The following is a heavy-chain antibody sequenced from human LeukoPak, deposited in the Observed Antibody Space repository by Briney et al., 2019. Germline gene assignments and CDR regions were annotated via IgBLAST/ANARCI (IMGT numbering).Heavy chain of an antibody. J-gene: IGHJ5*02. Sequence: SETLSLTCTVSGFSMSFGYYWGWVRQPPGKGLEWIGSIHHTGNTYSSESLKSRLTISIDSPHNQFSLKLSSVTAADTAVYYCARVSVLMVRGIIVPRNLFDPWGQGTLVIVSS. CDR2: IHHTGNT. V-gene: IGHV4-38-2*02. CDR1: GFSMSFGYY. D-gene: IGHD3-10*01. CDR3: ARVSVLMVRGIIVPRNLFDP.